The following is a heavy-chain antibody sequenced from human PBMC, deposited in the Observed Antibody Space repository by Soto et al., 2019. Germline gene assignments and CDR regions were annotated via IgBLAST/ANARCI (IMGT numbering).Heavy chain of an antibody. CDR3: ARAPRNWGFDF. CDR2: MNPNSGDT. Sequence: QVQLVQSGAEVKKPGASVKVSCKASGYTFTNYDINWVRQTTGQGLEWLGWMNPNSGDTGYAQKFQGRVTMTRNTAISTADMELSSLTFEDTAIYSCARAPRNWGFDFWGQGTLVTVAS. J-gene: IGHJ4*02. CDR1: GYTFTNYD. V-gene: IGHV1-8*01. D-gene: IGHD7-27*01.